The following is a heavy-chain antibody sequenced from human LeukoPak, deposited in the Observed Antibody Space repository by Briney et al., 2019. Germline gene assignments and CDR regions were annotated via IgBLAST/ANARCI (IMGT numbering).Heavy chain of an antibody. CDR1: GFTFSSYG. CDR3: ANDFWSGYYTFDY. CDR2: IRYDGSNK. D-gene: IGHD3-3*01. V-gene: IGHV3-30*02. Sequence: GGSLRLPCAASGFTFSSYGMHWVRQAPGKGLEWVAFIRYDGSNKYYADSVKGRFTICRDNSKNTLYLQMNSLRAEDTAVYYCANDFWSGYYTFDYWGQGTLVTVSS. J-gene: IGHJ4*02.